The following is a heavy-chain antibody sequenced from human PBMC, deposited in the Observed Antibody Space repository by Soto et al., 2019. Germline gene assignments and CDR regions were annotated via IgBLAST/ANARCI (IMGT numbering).Heavy chain of an antibody. Sequence: ASVKVSCKVSGYTLTELSMHWVRQAPGKGLEWMGGFDPEDGETIYAQKFQGRVTMTEDTSTDTAYMELSSLRSEDTAVYYCATDQKMSIEAAGNNFQHWGQGTLVTVSS. CDR2: FDPEDGET. J-gene: IGHJ1*01. CDR3: ATDQKMSIEAAGNNFQH. D-gene: IGHD6-13*01. V-gene: IGHV1-24*01. CDR1: GYTLTELS.